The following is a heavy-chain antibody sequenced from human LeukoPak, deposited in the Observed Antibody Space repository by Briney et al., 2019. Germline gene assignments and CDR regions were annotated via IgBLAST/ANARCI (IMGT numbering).Heavy chain of an antibody. D-gene: IGHD3-9*01. CDR2: IWYDGSNG. Sequence: GGSLRLSCAASGFTFSNYGMHWVRQAPGKGLEWVAVIWYDGSNGYYADSVKGRFTISRDNSKNTLYLQMNSLRAEDTALYYCARGYYDILTGPTRVLDSWGQGTLVTVSS. V-gene: IGHV3-33*01. J-gene: IGHJ4*02. CDR3: ARGYYDILTGPTRVLDS. CDR1: GFTFSNYG.